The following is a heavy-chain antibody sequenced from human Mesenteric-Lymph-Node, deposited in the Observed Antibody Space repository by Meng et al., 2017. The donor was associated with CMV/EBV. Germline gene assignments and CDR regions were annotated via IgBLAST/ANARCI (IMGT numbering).Heavy chain of an antibody. CDR2: VYHSGTT. J-gene: IGHJ4*02. V-gene: IGHV4-4*02. Sequence: SETLSLTCDVSGGSISSSNWWSWVRQPPGKGLEWIGEVYHSGTTNYNSSLKSRVTISVDKSKNQFSLKLTSVTAADTAVYYCATKATSVTRPLDYWGQGTLVTVSS. CDR3: ATKATSVTRPLDY. D-gene: IGHD5-18*01. CDR1: GGSISSSNW.